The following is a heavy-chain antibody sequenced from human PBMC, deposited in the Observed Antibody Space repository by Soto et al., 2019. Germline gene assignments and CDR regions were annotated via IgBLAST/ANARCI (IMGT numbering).Heavy chain of an antibody. Sequence: QVQLVQSGAEVKKPGASVKVSCKASGYTFTSYGISWVRQAPGQGLEWMGWISAYNGNTTYAQKLQGRVTMTTDTATSTAYSELRTLRSADTAVYYCVVAAQPSDFDYWGQGTLGSVSS. D-gene: IGHD2-15*01. V-gene: IGHV1-18*01. CDR2: ISAYNGNT. CDR1: GYTFTSYG. CDR3: VVAAQPSDFDY. J-gene: IGHJ4*02.